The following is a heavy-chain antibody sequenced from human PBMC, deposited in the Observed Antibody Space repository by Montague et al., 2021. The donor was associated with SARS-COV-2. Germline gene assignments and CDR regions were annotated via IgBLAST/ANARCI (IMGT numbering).Heavy chain of an antibody. CDR3: ARREYSYGWGD. D-gene: IGHD5-18*01. CDR2: VDYSGNT. Sequence: SETLSLTCTVTGGPISGSSDYWGWIRQSPGKGPEWIASVDYSGNTYYSPSLKNRLTISVDTSKNQFSLKLNSVTAADTALYYCARREYSYGWGDWGQGTLVTVSS. V-gene: IGHV4-39*01. CDR1: GGPISGSSDY. J-gene: IGHJ4*02.